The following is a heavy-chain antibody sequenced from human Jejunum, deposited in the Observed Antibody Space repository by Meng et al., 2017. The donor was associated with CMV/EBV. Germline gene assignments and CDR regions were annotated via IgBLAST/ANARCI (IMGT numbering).Heavy chain of an antibody. CDR3: ARVEAIAASNGGGYYYYYGMDV. CDR2: IRSSSSYI. J-gene: IGHJ6*02. D-gene: IGHD6-6*01. Sequence: SMNWVSQAPGKGLEWVSSIRSSSSYIYYADSVKDQFTISRDNAKNSLYLQMNSLRAEDTAVYYCARVEAIAASNGGGYYYYYGMDVWGQGTTVTVSS. V-gene: IGHV3-21*01. CDR1: S.